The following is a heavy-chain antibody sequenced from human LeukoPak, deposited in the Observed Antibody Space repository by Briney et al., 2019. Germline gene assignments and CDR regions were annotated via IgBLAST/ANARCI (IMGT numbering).Heavy chain of an antibody. D-gene: IGHD2-15*01. Sequence: GGSLRLSCAASGFTFRSSAMSWVRQAPGKGLEWVSAISNNGGYTYYADSVQGRFTISRDNSKSTLCLQMNSLRAEDTAVYYCAKQLGYCSDGSCYFPYWGQRTLVTVSS. CDR1: GFTFRSSA. J-gene: IGHJ4*02. CDR2: ISNNGGYT. V-gene: IGHV3-23*01. CDR3: AKQLGYCSDGSCYFPY.